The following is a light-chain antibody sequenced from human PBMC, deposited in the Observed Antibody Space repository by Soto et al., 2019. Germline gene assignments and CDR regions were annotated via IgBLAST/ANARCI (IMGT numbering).Light chain of an antibody. CDR2: GAS. J-gene: IGKJ2*01. CDR3: QQSYSTPYT. Sequence: EIVLTQSPGTLSLFPGERATLSCRASQSIGSSYLVWYQQKPGQAPSLLIYGASTRATGIPDRFSGSGSGTDFTLTISRLEPEDFATYYCQQSYSTPYTFGQGTKLEIK. V-gene: IGKV3-20*01. CDR1: QSIGSSY.